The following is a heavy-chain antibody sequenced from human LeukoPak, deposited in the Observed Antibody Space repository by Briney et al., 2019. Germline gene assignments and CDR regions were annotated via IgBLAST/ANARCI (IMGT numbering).Heavy chain of an antibody. CDR3: ARAGNYYFEY. CDR2: MNSDGRTI. D-gene: IGHD1-7*01. V-gene: IGHV3-74*01. Sequence: GRSLRLSCAASGFTFSSSWMHWVRHTPGEGLVWVARMNSDGRTINHADSVKGRFSISRDNAKNTLYLQMTGLRAEDTAIYCSARAGNYYFEYRGLGTLVTVSS. J-gene: IGHJ4*02. CDR1: GFTFSSSW.